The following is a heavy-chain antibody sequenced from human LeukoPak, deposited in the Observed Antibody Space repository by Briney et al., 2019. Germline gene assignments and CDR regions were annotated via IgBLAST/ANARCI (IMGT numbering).Heavy chain of an antibody. Sequence: GASVKVSCKASGGTFSSYAISWVRQAPGQGLEWIGWIVVGSGNTNYAQKFQERVTITRDMSTSTAYMELSSLRSEDTAVYYCAAGGSYSSFDAFDIWGQGTMVTVSS. CDR3: AAGGSYSSFDAFDI. V-gene: IGHV1-58*02. CDR2: IVVGSGNT. J-gene: IGHJ3*02. D-gene: IGHD1-26*01. CDR1: GGTFSSYA.